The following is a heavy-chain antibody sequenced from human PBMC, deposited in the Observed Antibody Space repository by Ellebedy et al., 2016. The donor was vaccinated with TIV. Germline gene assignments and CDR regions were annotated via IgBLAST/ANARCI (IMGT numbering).Heavy chain of an antibody. CDR1: GGSFSGYY. CDR3: ARAPLVWNAFDI. J-gene: IGHJ3*02. V-gene: IGHV4-34*01. CDR2: INHSGST. D-gene: IGHD1-1*01. Sequence: SETLSLXXAVYGGSFSGYYWSWIRQPPGKGLEWIGEINHSGSTNYNPSLKSRATISVDTSKNQFFLKLSSVTAADTAVYYCARAPLVWNAFDIWGQGTMVTVSS.